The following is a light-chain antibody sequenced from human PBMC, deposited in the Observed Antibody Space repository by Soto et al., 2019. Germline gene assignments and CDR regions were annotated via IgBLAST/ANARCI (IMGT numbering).Light chain of an antibody. J-gene: IGLJ1*01. V-gene: IGLV1-47*01. CDR2: RNN. CDR1: SSNIGSNY. Sequence: QSVLTQPPSASGTPGQRVTISCSGSSSNIGSNYVYWYQQLPGTAPKLLIYRNNQRPSGVPDRFSVSKSGTSASLAISGLRSEDEADYYCAAWDDSLTGQVFGTGTKVTVL. CDR3: AAWDDSLTGQV.